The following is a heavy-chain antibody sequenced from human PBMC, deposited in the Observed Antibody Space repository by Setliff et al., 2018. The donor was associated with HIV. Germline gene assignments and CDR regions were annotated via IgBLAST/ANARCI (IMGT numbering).Heavy chain of an antibody. CDR1: GGSISSINW. V-gene: IGHV4-4*02. Sequence: NPSETLSLTCAVSGGSISSINWWTWVRQTPGRGLEWIGEIYHSGSTNYNPSLKSRVTISVDKSQNQFSLKLTSVTAADTAVYYCARSFRGYSGSYFDYWGQGTLVTVSS. D-gene: IGHD1-26*01. CDR2: IYHSGST. J-gene: IGHJ4*02. CDR3: ARSFRGYSGSYFDY.